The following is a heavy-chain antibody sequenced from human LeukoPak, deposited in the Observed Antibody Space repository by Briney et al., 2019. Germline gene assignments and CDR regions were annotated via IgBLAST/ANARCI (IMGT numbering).Heavy chain of an antibody. CDR1: GFTFDDYA. D-gene: IGHD6-13*01. V-gene: IGHV3-9*01. Sequence: GGSLRLSCAAYGFTFDDYAMHWVRQAPGKGLEWVSGISWNSGSIGYADSVKGRFTISRDNAKNSLYLQMNSLRAEDTALYYCALSGQLVLGGGLYNWGQGTLVTVSS. CDR2: ISWNSGSI. CDR3: ALSGQLVLGGGLYN. J-gene: IGHJ4*02.